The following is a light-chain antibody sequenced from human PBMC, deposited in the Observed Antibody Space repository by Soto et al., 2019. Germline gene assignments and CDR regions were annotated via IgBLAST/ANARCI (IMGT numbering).Light chain of an antibody. CDR1: RSVSSN. V-gene: IGKV3-15*01. CDR2: GAS. Sequence: EIVMTQSPATLSVSPGERATLSCRASRSVSSNLAWYQQKPGQAPRLLIYGASTRATGIPARFSGSGSGTEFTLTISSLQSEDFAVYYCQQYNNWPPGAVTFGQGTKLEIK. J-gene: IGKJ2*01. CDR3: QQYNNWPPGAVT.